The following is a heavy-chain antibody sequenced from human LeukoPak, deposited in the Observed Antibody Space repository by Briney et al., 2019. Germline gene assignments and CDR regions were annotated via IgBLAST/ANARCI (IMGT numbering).Heavy chain of an antibody. CDR3: ARREGLFPFDY. D-gene: IGHD2-21*01. CDR1: GYTFTSYY. J-gene: IGHJ4*02. V-gene: IGHV1-46*01. Sequence: ASVKVSCKASGYTFTSYYMHWVRQAPGQGLEWMGIINPSGGSTSYAQKFQGRVTMTRDTSTSTVYMELSSLRSADTAVYYCARREGLFPFDYWGQGTLVTVSS. CDR2: INPSGGST.